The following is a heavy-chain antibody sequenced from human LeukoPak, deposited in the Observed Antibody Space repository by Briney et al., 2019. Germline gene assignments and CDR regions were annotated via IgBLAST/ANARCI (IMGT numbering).Heavy chain of an antibody. Sequence: GGSLRLSCAASGFTVSSSYMTWVRQAPGKGLEWVSGIYSGGNTYYADSVKGRCTISRDISKNTLYLQMNTLRAEDTAVYYCASSISGSYYYWGQGTLVTVSS. J-gene: IGHJ4*02. CDR3: ASSISGSYYY. CDR1: GFTVSSSY. V-gene: IGHV3-66*01. D-gene: IGHD1-26*01. CDR2: IYSGGNT.